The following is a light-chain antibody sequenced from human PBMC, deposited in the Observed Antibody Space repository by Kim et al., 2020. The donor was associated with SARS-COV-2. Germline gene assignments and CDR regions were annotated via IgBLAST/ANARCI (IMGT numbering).Light chain of an antibody. CDR2: WAS. V-gene: IGKV4-1*01. Sequence: RDTINCKSSQSVVDRSNNKNNLAWHQQKPGQPPKLIIYWASTRESGVPDRFSGSESGTDFTLTISTLQAEDVAVYYCQQYHSPPYTFGQGTKLEIK. CDR1: QSVVDRSNNKNN. J-gene: IGKJ2*01. CDR3: QQYHSPPYT.